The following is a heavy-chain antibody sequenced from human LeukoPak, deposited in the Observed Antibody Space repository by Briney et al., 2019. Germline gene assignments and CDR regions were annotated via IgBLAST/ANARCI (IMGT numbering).Heavy chain of an antibody. V-gene: IGHV3-30*04. CDR3: AKDVAGTILGPFDY. CDR2: ISYDGSNK. J-gene: IGHJ4*02. CDR1: GFTFSSYA. Sequence: PGGSLRLSCAASGFTFSSYAMHWVRQAPGKGLEWVAVISYDGSNKYYADSVKGRFTISRDNSKNTLYLQMNSLRAEDTAVYYCAKDVAGTILGPFDYWGQGTLVTVSS. D-gene: IGHD6-19*01.